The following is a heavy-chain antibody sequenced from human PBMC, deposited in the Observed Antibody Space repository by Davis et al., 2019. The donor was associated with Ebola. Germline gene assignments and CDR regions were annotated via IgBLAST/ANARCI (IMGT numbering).Heavy chain of an antibody. CDR2: IYSGGST. V-gene: IGHV3-53*04. J-gene: IGHJ4*02. CDR1: GFTVSSDY. D-gene: IGHD5-12*01. CDR3: ARDPPQSGGYV. Sequence: GASLKISCVASGFTVSSDYMSWVRQAPGKGLEWVSVIYSGGSTYYADSVKGRFTISRHSSENTVFLQMNSLRPDDTAVYYCARDPPQSGGYVWGQGTLVTVSS.